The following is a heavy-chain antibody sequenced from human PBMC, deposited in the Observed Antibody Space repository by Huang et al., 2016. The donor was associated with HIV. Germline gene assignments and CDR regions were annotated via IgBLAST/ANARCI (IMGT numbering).Heavy chain of an antibody. CDR2: SYVSGDT. D-gene: IGHD3-10*01. CDR3: ARHFGSWSGYFDS. CDR1: GGSITDSNYY. J-gene: IGHJ4*02. Sequence: QLQLQESGPGLVRPSETLSLICTVSGGSITDSNYYWGWIRQPPGKGLEWIGSSYVSGDTYYIPSLKGRVTMSVDTSKNRFSLDISSVAVADTAIYYCARHFGSWSGYFDSWGQGTLVPVSS. V-gene: IGHV4-39*01.